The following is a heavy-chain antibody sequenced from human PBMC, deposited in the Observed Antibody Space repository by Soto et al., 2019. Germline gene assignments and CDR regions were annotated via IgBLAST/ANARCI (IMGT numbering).Heavy chain of an antibody. CDR3: ARLSPTLEWLLDPNWFAP. CDR2: IYYSGST. Sequence: SETLSLTCTVSGGSISSSSYYWGWIRQPPGKGLEWIGSIYYSGSTYYNPSLKSRVTISVDTSKNQFSLKLSSVTAADTAVYYCARLSPTLEWLLDPNWFAPGARGTLVPVSA. CDR1: GGSISSSSYY. J-gene: IGHJ5*02. V-gene: IGHV4-39*01. D-gene: IGHD3-3*01.